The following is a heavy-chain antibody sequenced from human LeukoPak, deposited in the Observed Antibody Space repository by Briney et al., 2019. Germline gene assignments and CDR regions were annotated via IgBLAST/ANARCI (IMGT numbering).Heavy chain of an antibody. J-gene: IGHJ5*02. CDR1: GESFSGYY. V-gene: IGHV4-34*01. CDR3: ARPGGYYGSGRSWFDP. D-gene: IGHD3-10*01. Sequence: PSETLSLTCAVYGESFSGYYWTWIRQTPGKGLEWIGEINDSGTTNYNPSLKSRVTISVDTSKNQFSLKLRSVTAADTAAYYCARPGGYYGSGRSWFDPWGRGTLVTVSS. CDR2: INDSGTT.